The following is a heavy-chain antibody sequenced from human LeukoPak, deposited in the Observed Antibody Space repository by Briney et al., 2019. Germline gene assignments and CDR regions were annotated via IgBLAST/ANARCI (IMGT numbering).Heavy chain of an antibody. Sequence: SETLSLTCTVSGGSISSYYWSWIRQPPGKGLEWIGYIYYSGTTNYNPSLKSRVTISVDTSKNQFSLKLSSVTAADTAVYYCARERGTIFGVVIPNWFDPWGQGTLVTVSS. CDR2: IYYSGTT. D-gene: IGHD3-3*01. V-gene: IGHV4-59*01. J-gene: IGHJ5*02. CDR1: GGSISSYY. CDR3: ARERGTIFGVVIPNWFDP.